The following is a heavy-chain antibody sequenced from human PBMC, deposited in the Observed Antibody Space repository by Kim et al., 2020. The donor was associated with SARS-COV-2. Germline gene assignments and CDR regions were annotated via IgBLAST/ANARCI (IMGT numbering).Heavy chain of an antibody. Sequence: LKRRVTISVDTSKNRFSLKLSSVTAADTAVYYCARGPLWSSSLWYDAFDIWGQGTMVTVSA. D-gene: IGHD6-6*01. CDR3: ARGPLWSSSLWYDAFDI. V-gene: IGHV4-34*01. J-gene: IGHJ3*02.